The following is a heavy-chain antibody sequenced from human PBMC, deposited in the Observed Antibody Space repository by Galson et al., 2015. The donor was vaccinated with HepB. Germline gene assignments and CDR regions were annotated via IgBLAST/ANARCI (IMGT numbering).Heavy chain of an antibody. Sequence: SLRLSCAASGFTFSSYSIYWVRRAPGKGLEWVAVISYDGSNKYYADSVKGRFTISRDNSKNTLYVQMNSLRAEDTAVYYCAKFDYGDCWRQGTLVTVSS. CDR1: GFTFSSYS. V-gene: IGHV3-30*18. J-gene: IGHJ4*01. CDR3: AKFDYGDC. CDR2: ISYDGSNK.